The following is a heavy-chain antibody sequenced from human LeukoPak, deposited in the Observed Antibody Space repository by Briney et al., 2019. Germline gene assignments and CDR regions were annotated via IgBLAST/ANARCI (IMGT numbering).Heavy chain of an antibody. CDR2: IWYDGSNK. J-gene: IGHJ6*02. Sequence: PGMYLRLSCAASGFTFSSYGMHWVRQAPGKGLEWVAVIWYDGSNKYYADSVKGRLTISRDNSKNTLYLQMNNLRAKDTAEYYCARDKHSSSRNHLKGYYYYGMDVWGQGTTVTVSS. V-gene: IGHV3-33*01. D-gene: IGHD6-13*01. CDR3: ARDKHSSSRNHLKGYYYYGMDV. CDR1: GFTFSSYG.